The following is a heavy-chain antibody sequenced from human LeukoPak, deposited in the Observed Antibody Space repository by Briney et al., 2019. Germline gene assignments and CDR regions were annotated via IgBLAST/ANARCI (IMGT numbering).Heavy chain of an antibody. J-gene: IGHJ4*02. CDR1: GFTFTSYG. Sequence: PGGSLRLSCVVSGFTFTSYGVHWVRQAPGKGLEWVAFIRHDGSYKDYADSVKGRFTISRDNSKNTLYLQMNTLRADDTAVYYCAKDHGSSDWYYFDYWGQGTLVTVSS. CDR2: IRHDGSYK. CDR3: AKDHGSSDWYYFDY. D-gene: IGHD6-13*01. V-gene: IGHV3-30*02.